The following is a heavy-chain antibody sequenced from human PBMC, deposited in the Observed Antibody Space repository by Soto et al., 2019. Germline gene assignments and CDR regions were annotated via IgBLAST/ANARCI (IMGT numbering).Heavy chain of an antibody. CDR3: ASGGSGTVTSFPLYYYYYGMDV. CDR2: IDPSDSYT. D-gene: IGHD4-17*01. J-gene: IGHJ6*02. CDR1: GYSFTSYW. Sequence: PGESLKISCKVSGYSFTSYWISWVRQMPGKGLEWMGRIDPSDSYTNYSPSFQGHVTISADKSISTAYLQWSSLKASDTAMYYCASGGSGTVTSFPLYYYYYGMDVWGQGTTVTVSS. V-gene: IGHV5-10-1*01.